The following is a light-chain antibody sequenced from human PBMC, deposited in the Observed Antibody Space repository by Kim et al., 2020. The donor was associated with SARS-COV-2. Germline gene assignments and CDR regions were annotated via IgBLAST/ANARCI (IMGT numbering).Light chain of an antibody. CDR3: QRTYNAPPLT. Sequence: DIQLTQSPSSLSASIGDRVTITRRVSQGISNYLNCYRQKPGKVPNLLIYNTSNLQSGVPSRFSGSGSGTDFTLTTSSLQPGDVATNYGQRTYNAPPLTIGGGTKVDIK. CDR2: NTS. J-gene: IGKJ4*01. CDR1: QGISNY. V-gene: IGKV1-27*01.